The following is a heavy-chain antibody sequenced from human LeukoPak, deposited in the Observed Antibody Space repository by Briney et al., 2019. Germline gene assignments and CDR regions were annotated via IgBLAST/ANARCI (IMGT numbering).Heavy chain of an antibody. Sequence: SETLSLTCAVYGRSFSGYYWSWIRQPPGKGLEWIGEINHSGSTNYNPSLKSRVTISVDTSKNQFSLKLSSVTAADTAVYYCARLIAAGDWGQGTLVTVSS. J-gene: IGHJ4*02. D-gene: IGHD6-13*01. CDR1: GRSFSGYY. CDR2: INHSGST. V-gene: IGHV4-34*01. CDR3: ARLIAAGD.